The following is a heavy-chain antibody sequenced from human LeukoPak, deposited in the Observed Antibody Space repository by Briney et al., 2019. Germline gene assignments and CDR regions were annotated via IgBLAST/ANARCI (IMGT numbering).Heavy chain of an antibody. J-gene: IGHJ5*02. CDR2: IYHSGST. D-gene: IGHD2-15*01. V-gene: IGHV4-38-2*02. CDR3: ARRISNWFDP. Sequence: LSETLSLTCTVSGYSISSGYYWGWIRQPPGKGLEWIGSIYHSGSTYYNPSLKSRVTISVDTSKNQFSLKLSSVTAADTAVYYCARRISNWFDPWGQGTLVTVSS. CDR1: GYSISSGYY.